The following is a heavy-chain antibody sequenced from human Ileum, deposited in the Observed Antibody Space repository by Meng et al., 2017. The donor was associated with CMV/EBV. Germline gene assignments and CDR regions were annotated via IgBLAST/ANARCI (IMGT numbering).Heavy chain of an antibody. CDR2: ISGYNGKT. D-gene: IGHD4-17*01. CDR3: ARDGPDYGEYINFYY. CDR1: GYSFTSYG. J-gene: IGHJ4*02. V-gene: IGHV1-18*01. Sequence: ASVKVSCKASGYSFTSYGISWVRLFPGQGLEWMAWISGYNGKTNIARTLQDRVIVTADTTTTKAYMELRSLRSDDTAVYYCARDGPDYGEYINFYYWGQGTQVTVSS.